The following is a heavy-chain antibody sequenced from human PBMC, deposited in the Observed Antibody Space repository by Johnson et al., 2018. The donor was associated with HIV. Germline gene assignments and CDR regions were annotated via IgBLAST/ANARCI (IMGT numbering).Heavy chain of an antibody. V-gene: IGHV3-53*04. CDR3: AKDIGFLTWGAFDI. D-gene: IGHD3-3*02. Sequence: VQLVESGGGVVWPGGSLRLSCAASGFTVSSNYMSWVRQAPGKGLEWVSVIYTGGNSYYADSVQGRFTISRYNSKNSLFLQMNSLRPEDTALYYCAKDIGFLTWGAFDIWGQGTMVTVSS. J-gene: IGHJ3*02. CDR1: GFTVSSNY. CDR2: IYTGGNS.